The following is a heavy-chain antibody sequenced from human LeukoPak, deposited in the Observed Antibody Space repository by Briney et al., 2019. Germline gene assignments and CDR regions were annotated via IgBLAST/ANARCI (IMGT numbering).Heavy chain of an antibody. Sequence: PGGSLRLSCAASGFTFSSHSMSWVRQAPGRGLEWLSFISDDAYNIDYADSVRGRFTVSRDNAKNALYLQMNSLGAEDTAVYYCARHTRASQYYFDYWGQGTLVTVSS. CDR2: ISDDAYNI. CDR1: GFTFSSHS. V-gene: IGHV3-48*01. D-gene: IGHD3-3*01. CDR3: ARHTRASQYYFDY. J-gene: IGHJ4*02.